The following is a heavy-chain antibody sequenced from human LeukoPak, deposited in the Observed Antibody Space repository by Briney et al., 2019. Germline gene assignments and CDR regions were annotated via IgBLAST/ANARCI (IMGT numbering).Heavy chain of an antibody. Sequence: GGSLRLSCATSGFPFSAYDMHWVRQAPGKCLEWVSAFGSAGDTYYPDAVKGRFTISRDYGKNSLYLQMNSLRPGDTSVYFCVRGALPGDNWYFDLWGRGTLVTVSS. CDR2: FGSAGDT. J-gene: IGHJ2*01. D-gene: IGHD5-24*01. CDR3: VRGALPGDNWYFDL. V-gene: IGHV3-13*01. CDR1: GFPFSAYD.